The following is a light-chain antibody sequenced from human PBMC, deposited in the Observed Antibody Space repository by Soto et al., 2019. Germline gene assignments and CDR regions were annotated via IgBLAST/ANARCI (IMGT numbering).Light chain of an antibody. CDR3: QQYDSLPFT. CDR2: DAS. V-gene: IGKV1-33*01. J-gene: IGKJ4*01. Sequence: DIQMTQSPSSLSASVGDRVTITCQASQDISNYLNWYQQKPGKAPKLLIYDASNLETGVPSRFSGSGSGTDFTFTISSLQPEDIATYYCQQYDSLPFTFGGGTKVDI. CDR1: QDISNY.